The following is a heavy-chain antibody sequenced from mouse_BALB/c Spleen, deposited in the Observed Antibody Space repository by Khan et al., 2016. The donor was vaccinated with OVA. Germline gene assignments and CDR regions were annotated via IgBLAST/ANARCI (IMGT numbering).Heavy chain of an antibody. CDR3: ASYFYYSNYGAMDY. D-gene: IGHD2-5*01. CDR1: GYTFSSYW. Sequence: QVQLKESGAELMKPGASVKISCKATGYTFSSYWIEWVKQRPGHGLEWIGEILPGSGSTNYNEKFKGKATFTADTSSNTAYMQLSSLTSEDSAVYYCASYFYYSNYGAMDYWGQGTSVTVSS. J-gene: IGHJ4*01. CDR2: ILPGSGST. V-gene: IGHV1-9*01.